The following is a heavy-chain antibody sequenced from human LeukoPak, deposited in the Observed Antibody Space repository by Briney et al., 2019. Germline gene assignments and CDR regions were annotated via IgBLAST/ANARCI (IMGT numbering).Heavy chain of an antibody. CDR3: TRDHCRGDNCPSFDY. J-gene: IGHJ4*02. Sequence: ASVKVSCKPSGYTFTSFGISWVRQAPGQGLEWMGWIGAYNGDTNYAQKFQGRVTMTTDTSTSTVYMDLRSLRSDDTAVYYCTRDHCRGDNCPSFDYWGQGTLVTVSS. CDR1: GYTFTSFG. CDR2: IGAYNGDT. V-gene: IGHV1-18*04. D-gene: IGHD2-15*01.